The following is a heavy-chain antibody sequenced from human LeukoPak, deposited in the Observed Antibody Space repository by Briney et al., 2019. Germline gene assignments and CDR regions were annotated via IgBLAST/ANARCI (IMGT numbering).Heavy chain of an antibody. J-gene: IGHJ6*03. D-gene: IGHD2-15*01. V-gene: IGHV3-43*01. CDR3: AKGCSGGSCYNYYYYYMDV. CDR2: ISWDGGST. CDR1: GFTFSSYA. Sequence: GGSLRLSCAASGFTFSSYAMHWVRQAPGKGLEWVSLISWDGGSTYYADSVKGRFTISRDNSKNSLYLQMNSLRTEDTALYYCAKGCSGGSCYNYYYYYMDVWGKGTTVTVSS.